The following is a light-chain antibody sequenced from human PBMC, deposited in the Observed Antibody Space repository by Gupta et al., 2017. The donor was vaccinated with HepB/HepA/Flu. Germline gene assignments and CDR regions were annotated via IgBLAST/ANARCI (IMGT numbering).Light chain of an antibody. J-gene: IGLJ2*01. V-gene: IGLV3-21*04. CDR2: YNS. CDR1: NIGSES. CDR3: QIWDTNSHHVV. Sequence: SYVLTQPPSVSVAPGETARITCGGNNIGSESVHWYQRKPGQSPVFVSYYNSDLPSGIPERFSGSNSGRTATLTISRVAAGDEADYYCQIWDTNSHHVVFGGGTKLTVL.